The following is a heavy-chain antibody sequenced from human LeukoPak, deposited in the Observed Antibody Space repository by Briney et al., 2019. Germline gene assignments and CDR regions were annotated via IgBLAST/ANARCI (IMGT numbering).Heavy chain of an antibody. CDR2: IYSGGST. Sequence: GGSLRLSCAASGFTVSSNYMSWVRQAPGKGLEWVSVIYSGGSTYYADSVKGRFTISRDNSKNTLYLQMNSLRAEDTAVYYCARGGSSWYGLNWFDPWGQGTLVTVSS. J-gene: IGHJ5*02. CDR1: GFTVSSNY. CDR3: ARGGSSWYGLNWFDP. D-gene: IGHD6-13*01. V-gene: IGHV3-53*01.